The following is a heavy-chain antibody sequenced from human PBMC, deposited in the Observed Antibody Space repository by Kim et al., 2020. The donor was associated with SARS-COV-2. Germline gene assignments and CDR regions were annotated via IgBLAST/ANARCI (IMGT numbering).Heavy chain of an antibody. V-gene: IGHV1-2*06. D-gene: IGHD2-2*01. CDR1: GYTFTGYY. J-gene: IGHJ5*02. CDR3: ARGKRVVVVPAGPDGWFDT. CDR2: INPNSGGT. Sequence: ASVKVSCKASGYTFTGYYMHWVRQAPGQGLEWMGRINPNSGGTNYAQKFQGRVTMTRDTSISTAYMELSRLRSDDTAVYYCARGKRVVVVPAGPDGWFDTWGQGTLVTVSS.